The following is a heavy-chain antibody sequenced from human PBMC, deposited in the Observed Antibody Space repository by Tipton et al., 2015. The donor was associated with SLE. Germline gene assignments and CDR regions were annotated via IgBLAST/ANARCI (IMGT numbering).Heavy chain of an antibody. Sequence: GSLRLSCAASGFIFSDHYMDWVRQAPGKGLEWVAFIRYDGSNKYYADSVKGRFTISRDNSKNTLYLQMNSLRAEDTAVYYCAREYGSSWYIDYWGQGTLVTVSS. CDR2: IRYDGSNK. CDR3: AREYGSSWYIDY. V-gene: IGHV3-30*02. D-gene: IGHD6-13*01. CDR1: GFIFSDHY. J-gene: IGHJ4*02.